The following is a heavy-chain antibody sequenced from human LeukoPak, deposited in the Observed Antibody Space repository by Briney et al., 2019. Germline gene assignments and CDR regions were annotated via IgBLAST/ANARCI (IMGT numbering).Heavy chain of an antibody. J-gene: IGHJ4*02. CDR1: GYTFRTYA. CDR3: AKYSRPPSIDY. CDR2: ISGSGGTT. D-gene: IGHD6-13*01. Sequence: PGGSLRLSCAASGYTFRTYAMSWVRQAPGKGLEWVSAISGSGGTTYYADSVKGRFTISRDNSKNTLYLQMNSLRAEDTAVYYCAKYSRPPSIDYWGQGTLVTVSS. V-gene: IGHV3-23*01.